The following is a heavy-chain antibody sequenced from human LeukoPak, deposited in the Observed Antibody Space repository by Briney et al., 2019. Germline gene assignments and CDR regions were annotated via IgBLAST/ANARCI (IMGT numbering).Heavy chain of an antibody. Sequence: SETLSLTCTVSGGSISSSSYYWGWIRQPPGRGLEWIGSIYYSGSTYYNPSLTSRVTISVDTSKNQFSLKLTSVTAADTAVYYCARPHCSSTSCYDYYYYYMDVWGKGTTVTVSS. CDR1: GGSISSSSYY. D-gene: IGHD2-2*01. CDR2: IYYSGST. J-gene: IGHJ6*03. V-gene: IGHV4-39*01. CDR3: ARPHCSSTSCYDYYYYYMDV.